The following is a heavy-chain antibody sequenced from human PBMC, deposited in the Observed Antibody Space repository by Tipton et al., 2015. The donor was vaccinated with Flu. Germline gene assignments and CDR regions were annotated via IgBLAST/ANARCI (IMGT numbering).Heavy chain of an antibody. CDR1: GDSIRNDYF. Sequence: TLSLTCAVSGDSIRNDYFWGWIRQPPGKGLEWIASLYDSGSIYYNPSLKSRATLSVDTSKNQFSLKLSSVTAADTAVYYCARPRFASWDFELWGRGTLVTVSS. D-gene: IGHD2-21*01. CDR2: LYDSGSI. V-gene: IGHV4-38-2*01. CDR3: ARPRFASWDFEL. J-gene: IGHJ2*01.